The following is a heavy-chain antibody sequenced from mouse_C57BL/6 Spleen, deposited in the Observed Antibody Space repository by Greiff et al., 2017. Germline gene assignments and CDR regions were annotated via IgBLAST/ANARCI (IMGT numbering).Heavy chain of an antibody. D-gene: IGHD1-1*02. CDR3: ARKGTIPFDY. V-gene: IGHV1-59*01. CDR1: GYTFTSYW. CDR2: IDPSDSYT. J-gene: IGHJ2*01. Sequence: QVQLQQPGAELVRPGTSVKLTCKASGYTFTSYWMHWVKQRPGQGLEWIGVIDPSDSYTNYNQKFKGKATLTVDTSSSTAYMQLSSLTSEDSAVYYCARKGTIPFDYWGQGTTLTVSS.